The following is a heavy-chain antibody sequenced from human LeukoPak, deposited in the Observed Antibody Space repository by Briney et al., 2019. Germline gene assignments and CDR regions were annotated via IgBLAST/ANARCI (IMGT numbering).Heavy chain of an antibody. CDR3: AREGSGWYGDY. CDR2: VWYDGSKK. D-gene: IGHD6-19*01. CDR1: GFTFSSYW. V-gene: IGHV3-33*08. J-gene: IGHJ4*02. Sequence: GGSLRLSCAASGFTFSSYWMSWVRQAPGKGLEWVAVVWYDGSKKYYVDSVKGRFTISRDDSKRTVYLQMNSLRVEDTAVYYCAREGSGWYGDYWGQGTLVTVSS.